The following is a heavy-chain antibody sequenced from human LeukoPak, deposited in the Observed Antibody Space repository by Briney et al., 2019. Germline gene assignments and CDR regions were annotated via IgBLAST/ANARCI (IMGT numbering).Heavy chain of an antibody. CDR3: ARELGGSYNWFDP. D-gene: IGHD3-16*01. V-gene: IGHV1-2*06. Sequence: ASVKVSCKASGYTFIGYYMHWVRQAPGQGLEWMGRINPDSGGTNLAQRFQGRVTLTRDTSISTAYMELSRLKSDDTAVYYCARELGGSYNWFDPWRQGTLVTVSS. CDR1: GYTFIGYY. CDR2: INPDSGGT. J-gene: IGHJ5*02.